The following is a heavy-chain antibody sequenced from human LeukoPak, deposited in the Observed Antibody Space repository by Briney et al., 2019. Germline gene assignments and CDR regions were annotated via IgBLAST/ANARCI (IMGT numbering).Heavy chain of an antibody. CDR1: GITFTNYV. J-gene: IGHJ4*01. Sequence: GGSLRLSCAASGITFTNYVMTWVRQAPGKGLDWVPSISTNGETTYYADSVKGRFTISRDNSKNTLYLQMNGLRGEDAAVYYCARQLGYCSGGGCYFDYWGQGTLITVSS. CDR2: ISTNGETT. D-gene: IGHD2-15*01. V-gene: IGHV3-23*01. CDR3: ARQLGYCSGGGCYFDY.